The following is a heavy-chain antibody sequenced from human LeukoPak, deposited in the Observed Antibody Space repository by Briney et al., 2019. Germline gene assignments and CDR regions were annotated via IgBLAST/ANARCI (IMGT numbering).Heavy chain of an antibody. Sequence: GASVKVSCKASGYTFTSYAMNWVRQAPGQGLEWMGWINTNTGNPTYAQGFTGRFVFSLDTSVSTAYLQISSLKAEDTAVYYCARVIEDPAHYYYYYMDVWGKGTTATVSS. CDR1: GYTFTSYA. J-gene: IGHJ6*03. V-gene: IGHV7-4-1*02. CDR2: INTNTGNP. CDR3: ARVIEDPAHYYYYYMDV.